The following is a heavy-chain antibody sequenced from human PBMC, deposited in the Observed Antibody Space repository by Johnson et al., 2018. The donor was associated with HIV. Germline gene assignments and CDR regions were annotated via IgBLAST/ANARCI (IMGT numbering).Heavy chain of an antibody. CDR2: ISYDGSNK. Sequence: QVQLVESGGGVVQPGRSLRLSCAASGFTFSSYAMHWVRQAPGKGLEWVAVISYDGSNKYYADSVKGRFTISRDNSKNTLYLQMNSRGAGDTAVYYCARSSVDYGGNPQRAFDIWGQGTMVTVSS. CDR3: ARSSVDYGGNPQRAFDI. D-gene: IGHD4-23*01. CDR1: GFTFSSYA. V-gene: IGHV3-30-3*01. J-gene: IGHJ3*02.